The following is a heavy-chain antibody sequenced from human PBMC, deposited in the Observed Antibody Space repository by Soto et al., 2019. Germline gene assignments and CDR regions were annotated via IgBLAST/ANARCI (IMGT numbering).Heavy chain of an antibody. Sequence: EVQLLESGGGLRQPGGSLRLSCAAAGFPFRTHAITWVRQTPAKGLEWISTISASGSATYYADSVRGRFTISRDNTENTLFLQMNSLRAEGSAMSFCTNGRRGAWAHDFFDVWGQGTPVTVSS. J-gene: IGHJ3*01. CDR3: TNGRRGAWAHDFFDV. CDR1: GFPFRTHA. D-gene: IGHD2-21*02. V-gene: IGHV3-23*01. CDR2: ISASGSAT.